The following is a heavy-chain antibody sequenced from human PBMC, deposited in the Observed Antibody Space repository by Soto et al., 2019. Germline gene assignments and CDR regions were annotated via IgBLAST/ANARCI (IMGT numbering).Heavy chain of an antibody. J-gene: IGHJ6*03. Sequence: GGSLRLSCAASGFTFSNAWMSWVRQAPGKGLEWVGRIKSKTDGGTTDYAAPVKGRFTISRDDSKNTLYLQMNSLKTEDTAVYYCTTVVGSSSWGGHYYYYMDVWGKGTTVTVSS. CDR2: IKSKTDGGTT. V-gene: IGHV3-15*01. CDR3: TTVVGSSSWGGHYYYYMDV. D-gene: IGHD6-13*01. CDR1: GFTFSNAW.